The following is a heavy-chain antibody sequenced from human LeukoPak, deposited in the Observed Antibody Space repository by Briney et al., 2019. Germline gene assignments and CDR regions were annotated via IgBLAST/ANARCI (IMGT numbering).Heavy chain of an antibody. V-gene: IGHV3-64D*06. D-gene: IGHD3-10*01. Sequence: GGSLRLSCSASGFTFSSSAMHWVRQAPGKGLEYVSAISSNGGSTYSADSVKGRFTISRDNSKNTLYLQMSSLRAEDTAVYYCVKPGATMVRGVLDYWGQGTLVTVSS. CDR1: GFTFSSSA. J-gene: IGHJ4*02. CDR2: ISSNGGST. CDR3: VKPGATMVRGVLDY.